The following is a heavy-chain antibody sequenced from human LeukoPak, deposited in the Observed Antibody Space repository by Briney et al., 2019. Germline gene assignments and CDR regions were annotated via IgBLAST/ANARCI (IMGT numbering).Heavy chain of an antibody. V-gene: IGHV3-23*01. Sequence: GGSLRLSCAASGFTFSSYAMSWVRQAPGKGLEWVSAISGSGGSTYYADSVKGRFTISRDNSKSTLYLQMNSLRAEDTAMYYCARDSVVYYYGSTTLSAFDIWGQGTMVTVSS. CDR2: ISGSGGST. J-gene: IGHJ3*02. CDR1: GFTFSSYA. CDR3: ARDSVVYYYGSTTLSAFDI. D-gene: IGHD3-10*01.